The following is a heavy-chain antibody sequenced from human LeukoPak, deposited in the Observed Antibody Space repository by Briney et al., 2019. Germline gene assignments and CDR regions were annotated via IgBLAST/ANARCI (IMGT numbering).Heavy chain of an antibody. J-gene: IGHJ4*02. CDR2: MNPNSGNT. Sequence: ASVKVSCKASGYTFTSYDINWVRQATGQGLEWMGWMNPNSGNTGYAQKFQGRVTMTRNTSISTAYTELSSLRSEDTAVYYCARTPKGSTIFGVVIRSLGGGLDYWGQGTLVTVSS. V-gene: IGHV1-8*01. CDR3: ARTPKGSTIFGVVIRSLGGGLDY. CDR1: GYTFTSYD. D-gene: IGHD3-3*01.